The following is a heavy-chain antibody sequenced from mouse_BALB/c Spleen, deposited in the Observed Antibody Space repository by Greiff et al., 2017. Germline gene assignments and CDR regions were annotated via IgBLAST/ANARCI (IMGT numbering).Heavy chain of an antibody. Sequence: VQLQQSGAELVRPGTSVKVSCKASGYAFTNYLIEWVKQRPGQGLEWIGVINPGSGGTNYNEKFKGKATLTADKSSSTAYMQLSSLTSDDSAVYFCARSGDGYYSDFDYGGQGTTLTVSS. CDR3: ARSGDGYYSDFDY. CDR2: INPGSGGT. V-gene: IGHV1-54*03. D-gene: IGHD2-3*01. J-gene: IGHJ2*01. CDR1: GYAFTNYL.